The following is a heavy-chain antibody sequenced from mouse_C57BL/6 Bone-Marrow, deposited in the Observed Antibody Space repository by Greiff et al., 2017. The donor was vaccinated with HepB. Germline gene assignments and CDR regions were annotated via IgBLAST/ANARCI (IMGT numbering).Heavy chain of an antibody. D-gene: IGHD2-3*01. CDR3: ARGIYDGYYFAY. CDR2: IYPRSGNT. V-gene: IGHV1-81*01. CDR1: GYTFTSYG. Sequence: QVQLKQSGAELARPGASVKLSCKASGYTFTSYGISWVKQRTGQGLEWIGEIYPRSGNTYYNEKFKGKATLTADKSSSTAYMELRSLTSEDSAVYFCARGIYDGYYFAYWGQGTTLTVSS. J-gene: IGHJ2*01.